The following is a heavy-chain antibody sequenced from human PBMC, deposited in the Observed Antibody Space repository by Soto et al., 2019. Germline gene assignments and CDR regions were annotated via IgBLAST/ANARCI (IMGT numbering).Heavy chain of an antibody. CDR1: GFTFSSYA. J-gene: IGHJ6*02. V-gene: IGHV3-30-3*01. CDR3: ARDRGDDYYYFYGMDV. Sequence: QVQLVESGGGVVQPGRSLRLSCAASGFTFSSYAMHWVRQAPGKGLEWVAVISYDGSNKYYADSVKGRFTISRDNSKNTLYLQMNRMIAEDTAVYYCARDRGDDYYYFYGMDVWGQGTTVTVSS. CDR2: ISYDGSNK. D-gene: IGHD2-21*02.